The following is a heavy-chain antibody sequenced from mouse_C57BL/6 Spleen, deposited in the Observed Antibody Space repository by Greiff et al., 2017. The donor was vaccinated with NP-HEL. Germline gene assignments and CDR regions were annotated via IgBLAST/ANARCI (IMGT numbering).Heavy chain of an antibody. Sequence: VQLQESGPGLVQPSQSLSITCTVSGFSLTSYGVHWVRQSPGKGLEWLGVIWRGGSTDYNAAFMSRLSITKDNSKSQVFFKMNSLQADDTAIYYCAKNEGDGYYGYFDYWGQGTTLTVSS. J-gene: IGHJ2*01. CDR2: IWRGGST. CDR1: GFSLTSYG. CDR3: AKNEGDGYYGYFDY. V-gene: IGHV2-5*01. D-gene: IGHD2-3*01.